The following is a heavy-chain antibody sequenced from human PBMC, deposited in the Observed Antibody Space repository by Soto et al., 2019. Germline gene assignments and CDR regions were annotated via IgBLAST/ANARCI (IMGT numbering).Heavy chain of an antibody. CDR1: GFTFSTYA. D-gene: IGHD6-13*01. V-gene: IGHV3-23*01. Sequence: GGSLRLSCAASGFTFSTYAMSWVRQAPGRGLEWVSGISGSGGSTYYADSVKGRFTISRDNSKNTLFLQLNSLRAEDTAVYYCAKDQERVGAAAVFDYWGQGTLVTVSS. CDR2: ISGSGGST. CDR3: AKDQERVGAAAVFDY. J-gene: IGHJ4*02.